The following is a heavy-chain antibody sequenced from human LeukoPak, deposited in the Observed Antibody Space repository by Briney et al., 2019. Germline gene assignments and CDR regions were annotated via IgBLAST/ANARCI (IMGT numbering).Heavy chain of an antibody. D-gene: IGHD1-26*01. CDR3: ARDSGSYYYYYMDV. J-gene: IGHJ6*03. V-gene: IGHV3-23*01. CDR2: ISGSGGST. Sequence: GGSLRLSCAASGFTFSSYAMSWVRQAPGKGLEWVSAISGSGGSTYYADSVKGRFTISRDNAKNSLYLQMNSLRAEDTALYHCARDSGSYYYYYMDVWGKGTTVTVSS. CDR1: GFTFSSYA.